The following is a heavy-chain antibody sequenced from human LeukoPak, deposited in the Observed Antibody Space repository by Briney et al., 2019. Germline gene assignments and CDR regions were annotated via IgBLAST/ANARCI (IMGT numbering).Heavy chain of an antibody. V-gene: IGHV3-30*02. D-gene: IGHD3-3*01. Sequence: GGSLRLSCAASGVTFSSYGMHWVRQAPGKGLEWVAFIRYDGSNKYYADSVKGRFTISRDNSKNTLYLQMNSLRAEDTAVYYCAKDLFRYYDLWSGYYIDHWGQGTLVTVSS. CDR2: IRYDGSNK. CDR1: GVTFSSYG. J-gene: IGHJ4*02. CDR3: AKDLFRYYDLWSGYYIDH.